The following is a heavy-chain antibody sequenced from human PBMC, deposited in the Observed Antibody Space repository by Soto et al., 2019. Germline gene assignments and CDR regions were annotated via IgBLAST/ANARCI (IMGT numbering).Heavy chain of an antibody. CDR2: ISGSGGST. CDR3: AKVLTTVTTTAWYFQH. Sequence: PGGSLRLSCTASGLNISSYAMSWVRKATGKGLEWVSAISGSGGSTYYADSVKGRFTISRDNSKNTLYLQMNSLRAEDTAVYYCAKVLTTVTTTAWYFQHWGQGTLVTVSS. D-gene: IGHD4-17*01. J-gene: IGHJ1*01. V-gene: IGHV3-23*01. CDR1: GLNISSYA.